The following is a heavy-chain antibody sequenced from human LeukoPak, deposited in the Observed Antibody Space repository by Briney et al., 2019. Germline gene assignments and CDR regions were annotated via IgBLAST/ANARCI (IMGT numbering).Heavy chain of an antibody. D-gene: IGHD3-9*01. CDR2: IYYSGST. V-gene: IGHV4-59*12. Sequence: SETLSFTCTVSGGSISSYYWSWIRQPPGKGLEWIGYIYYSGSTNYNPSLKSRVTISVDTSKNQFSLKLSSVTAADTAVYYCARGDIGMDVWGQGTTVTVSS. CDR1: GGSISSYY. J-gene: IGHJ6*02. CDR3: ARGDIGMDV.